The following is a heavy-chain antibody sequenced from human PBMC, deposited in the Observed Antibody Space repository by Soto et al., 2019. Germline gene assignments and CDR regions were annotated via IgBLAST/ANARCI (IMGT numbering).Heavy chain of an antibody. J-gene: IGHJ6*02. V-gene: IGHV3-15*01. Sequence: GGSLRLSCAASGFTFSDHYMDWVRQAPGKGLEWVGRTKSKTNGWTTEYAAPVKGRFTISRDDSKNTLYLQMNSLQTEDTAVYYCTTGIVVVIPSGMDVWGQGTTVTVSS. D-gene: IGHD3-22*01. CDR1: GFTFSDHY. CDR3: TTGIVVVIPSGMDV. CDR2: TKSKTNGWTT.